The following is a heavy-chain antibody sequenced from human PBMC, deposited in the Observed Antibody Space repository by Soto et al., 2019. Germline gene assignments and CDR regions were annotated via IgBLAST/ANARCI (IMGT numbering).Heavy chain of an antibody. CDR1: GGTFSSYA. CDR2: IIPIFGTA. Sequence: SVKVSCKASGGTFSSYAISWVRQAPGQGLEWMGGIIPIFGTANYAQKFQGRVTITADESTSTAYMELSSLRSEDTAVYYCARDRVVAADNWFDPWGQGTLVTVSS. CDR3: ARDRVVAADNWFDP. D-gene: IGHD2-15*01. J-gene: IGHJ5*02. V-gene: IGHV1-69*13.